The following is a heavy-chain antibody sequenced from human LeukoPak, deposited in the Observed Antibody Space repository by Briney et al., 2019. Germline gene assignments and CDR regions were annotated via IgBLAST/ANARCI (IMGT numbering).Heavy chain of an antibody. J-gene: IGHJ4*02. CDR1: GGSFSGYY. CDR2: INHSGST. CDR3: ARGPRSGGSGGYYYY. D-gene: IGHD3-10*01. V-gene: IGHV4-34*01. Sequence: SETLSLTCAVYGGSFSGYYWSWIRQPPGKGLEWIGEINHSGSTNQNPSLKSRVTISVDTSKNQFSLKLSSVTAADTAVYYCARGPRSGGSGGYYYYWGQGTLVTVSS.